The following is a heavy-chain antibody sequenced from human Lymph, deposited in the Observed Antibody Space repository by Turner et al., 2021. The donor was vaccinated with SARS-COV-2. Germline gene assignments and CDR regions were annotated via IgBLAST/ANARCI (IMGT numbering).Heavy chain of an antibody. CDR2: ISYDGSNK. J-gene: IGHJ4*02. D-gene: IGHD3-16*01. V-gene: IGHV3-30-3*01. Sequence: QVQLVGSGGGVVEPGRSLRLSCAASGFTFSTYAMHWVRQAPGKGLEWVALISYDGSNKYDADSVKSRFTISRDNSKNTLYLQMNSLRTEDTAVYYCARDVGGYLGYWGQGTLVTVSS. CDR3: ARDVGGYLGY. CDR1: GFTFSTYA.